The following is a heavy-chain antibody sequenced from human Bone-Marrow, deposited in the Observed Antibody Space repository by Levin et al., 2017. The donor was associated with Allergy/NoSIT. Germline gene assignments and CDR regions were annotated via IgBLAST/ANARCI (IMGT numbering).Heavy chain of an antibody. CDR2: IKGTIDGGTI. J-gene: IGHJ3*02. CDR1: GFTFNQAW. CDR3: ATERDGDELVVGAVFTRGTAFHI. Sequence: GGSLRLSCAASGFTFNQAWMNWVRQAPGKGLEWVGRIKGTIDGGTIDYAAPVKGRFPISRDDSKNTLYLHMSSLKTEDTAVYYCATERDGDELVVGAVFTRGTAFHIWGQGTMVTVSS. V-gene: IGHV3-15*07. D-gene: IGHD2-2*01.